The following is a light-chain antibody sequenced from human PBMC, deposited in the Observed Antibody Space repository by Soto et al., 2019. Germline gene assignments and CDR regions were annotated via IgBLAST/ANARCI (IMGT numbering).Light chain of an antibody. CDR2: DAS. J-gene: IGKJ4*01. CDR1: QSVGGN. V-gene: IGKV3-15*01. Sequence: EIVMTQSPATLSVSPGERATLSCRASQSVGGNLAWYQQKPGQAPSLLIYDASTRATGIPARFSGSRSGTEFSLPISSLQYADVAVYYCQQYYNWPPLTFGGGTKVEIK. CDR3: QQYYNWPPLT.